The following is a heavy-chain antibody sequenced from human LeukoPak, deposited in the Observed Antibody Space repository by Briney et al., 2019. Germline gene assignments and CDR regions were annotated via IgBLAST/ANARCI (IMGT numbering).Heavy chain of an antibody. D-gene: IGHD3-9*01. CDR3: ARYHYDILTGYLGIDY. Sequence: SETLSLTCAVYGGSFSGYYWSWIRQPPGKGLEWIGEINHSGSTNYNPSLKSRVTISVDTSKNQFSLKLSSVTAADMAVYYCARYHYDILTGYLGIDYWGQGTLVTVSS. CDR2: INHSGST. J-gene: IGHJ4*02. CDR1: GGSFSGYY. V-gene: IGHV4-34*01.